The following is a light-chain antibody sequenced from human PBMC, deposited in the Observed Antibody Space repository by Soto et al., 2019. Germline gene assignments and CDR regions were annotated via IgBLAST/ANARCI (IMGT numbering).Light chain of an antibody. CDR1: QSVSSSY. J-gene: IGKJ4*01. Sequence: EIVLTQSPCTLSFSPGERATLSCRASQSVSSSYLAWYQQKPGQAPRLLIYGASSRATGIPDRFSGSGSGTDFTLTISRLEPEDFAVYYCQQYGSSPLTFGGGTKVDI. CDR2: GAS. V-gene: IGKV3-20*01. CDR3: QQYGSSPLT.